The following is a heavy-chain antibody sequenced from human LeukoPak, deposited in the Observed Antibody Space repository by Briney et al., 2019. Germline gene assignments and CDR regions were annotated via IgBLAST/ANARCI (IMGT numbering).Heavy chain of an antibody. V-gene: IGHV1-8*01. CDR2: MNPNSGNT. Sequence: GASVKVSCKASGYTFTSYDINWVRQATGQGLEWMGWMNPNSGNTSYAQKFQGRVTMTRNTSISTAYMELSSLRSEDTAVYYCARRALGYCSGGSCITSWGQGTMVTVSS. CDR3: ARRALGYCSGGSCITS. J-gene: IGHJ3*01. D-gene: IGHD2-15*01. CDR1: GYTFTSYD.